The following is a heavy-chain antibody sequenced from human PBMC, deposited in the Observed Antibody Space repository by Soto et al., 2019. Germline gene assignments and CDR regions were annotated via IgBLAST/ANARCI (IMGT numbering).Heavy chain of an antibody. J-gene: IGHJ4*02. D-gene: IGHD3-10*01. CDR3: GTLPGGGGY. Sequence: EVQLVESGGGLIQPGGSLRLSCAVSGFTVSNNYMSWVRQAPGKGLEGVSVIYSGGYTAYGDSVKGRFTISRDNSKNTLFLKKKSRGADEPPVFYCGTLPGGGGYWGQGTLVTVSS. V-gene: IGHV3-53*01. CDR2: IYSGGYT. CDR1: GFTVSNNY.